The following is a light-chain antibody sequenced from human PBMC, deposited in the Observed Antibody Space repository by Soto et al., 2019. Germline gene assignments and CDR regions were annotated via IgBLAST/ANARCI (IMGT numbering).Light chain of an antibody. CDR3: CSYAGSSTFV. CDR1: SSNIGTNT. CDR2: SSN. J-gene: IGLJ1*01. V-gene: IGLV1-44*01. Sequence: QSVLTQPPSASGTPGQRVTISCSGSSSNIGTNTVNWYQQFPRSAPKLLMYSSNQRPSGVPDRFSGSKSGTSASLTISGLQAEDEADYYCCSYAGSSTFVFGTGTKVTVL.